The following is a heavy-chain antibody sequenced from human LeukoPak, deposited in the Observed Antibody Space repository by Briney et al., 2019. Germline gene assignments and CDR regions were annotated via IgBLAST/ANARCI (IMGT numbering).Heavy chain of an antibody. J-gene: IGHJ3*02. D-gene: IGHD3-22*01. V-gene: IGHV4-4*02. CDR1: GGSISSSNW. CDR3: ARDGNYYYYDSSGYAFDI. CDR2: IYHSGST. Sequence: SGTLSLTCAVSGGSISSSNWWSWVRQPPGKGLEWIGEIYHSGSTNYNPSLKSRVTISVDKSKNQFSLKLSSVTAADAAVYYCARDGNYYYYDSSGYAFDIWGQGTMVTVSS.